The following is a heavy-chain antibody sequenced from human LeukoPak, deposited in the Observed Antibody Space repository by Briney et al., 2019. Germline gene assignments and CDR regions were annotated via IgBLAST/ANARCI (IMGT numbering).Heavy chain of an antibody. V-gene: IGHV4-59*11. CDR1: GGSISSHY. CDR3: ARGGPTYYFDY. Sequence: PSETLSLTCTVSGGSISSHYWSWIRQPPGKGLEWIGYIYYSGSTNYNPSLKSRVIISVDTSKNQFSLKLSSVTAADTAVYYCARGGPTYYFDYWGQGTLVTVSS. J-gene: IGHJ4*02. CDR2: IYYSGST. D-gene: IGHD3-16*01.